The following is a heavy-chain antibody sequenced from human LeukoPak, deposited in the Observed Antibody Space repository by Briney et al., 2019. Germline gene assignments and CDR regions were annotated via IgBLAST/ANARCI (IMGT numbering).Heavy chain of an antibody. D-gene: IGHD1-26*01. Sequence: HPGGSLRLSCAAAGCTFSSYGMHWVRQAPGKGLEWVAVISYDGSNKYYADSVKGRFTISRDNSKNTLYLQMNSLRAEDTAVYYCAKALRGGGATYIFDSWGQGTLVIVSS. CDR2: ISYDGSNK. J-gene: IGHJ4*02. V-gene: IGHV3-30*18. CDR3: AKALRGGGATYIFDS. CDR1: GCTFSSYG.